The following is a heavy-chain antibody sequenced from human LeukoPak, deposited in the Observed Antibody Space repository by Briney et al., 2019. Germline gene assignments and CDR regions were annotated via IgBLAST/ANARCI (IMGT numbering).Heavy chain of an antibody. CDR1: GDSISPYY. Sequence: SETLSLTCTVSGDSISPYYWSWIRQPPGKGPEWIGYIYYRENSKNNPPLKSRVTMSLDTSKNQFSLRLSSVTAADTAVYYCARDLGPLSGDGMDVWGQGTTVIVSS. J-gene: IGHJ6*02. D-gene: IGHD5/OR15-5a*01. CDR2: IYYRENS. V-gene: IGHV4-59*12. CDR3: ARDLGPLSGDGMDV.